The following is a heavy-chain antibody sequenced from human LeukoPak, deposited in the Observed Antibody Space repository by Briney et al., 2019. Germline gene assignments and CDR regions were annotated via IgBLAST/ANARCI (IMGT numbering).Heavy chain of an antibody. D-gene: IGHD3-10*01. CDR1: GFTFSSYG. V-gene: IGHV3-30*03. Sequence: GGSLRLSCAASGFTFSSYGMHWVRQAAGKGLEWVAVISYDGSNKYYAGSVKGRFTISRDNSKNTLYLQMNSLRAEDTAVDHCSRHGTITMVRGRLSYYYMDVWGKGTTVTISS. CDR3: SRHGTITMVRGRLSYYYMDV. J-gene: IGHJ6*03. CDR2: ISYDGSNK.